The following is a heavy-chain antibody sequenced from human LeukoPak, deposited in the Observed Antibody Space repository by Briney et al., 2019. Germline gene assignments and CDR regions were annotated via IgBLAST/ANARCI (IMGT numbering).Heavy chain of an antibody. Sequence: KSSETLSLTYTVSGGSISTDASYWAWIRQPPGKGLEWIGRIYYSGSTYYSSSLKSRVTLSVDTSKNQFSLKMSSVTAADTAVFYCARLFSRGWEYHFGLDVWGQGTTVTVS. CDR1: GGSISTDASY. CDR2: IYYSGST. D-gene: IGHD6-19*01. V-gene: IGHV4-39*01. CDR3: ARLFSRGWEYHFGLDV. J-gene: IGHJ6*02.